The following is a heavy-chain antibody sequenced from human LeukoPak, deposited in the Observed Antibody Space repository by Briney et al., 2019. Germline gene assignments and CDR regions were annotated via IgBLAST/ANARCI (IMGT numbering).Heavy chain of an antibody. CDR3: ARSPVYYYYYMDV. V-gene: IGHV1-2*06. CDR1: GYTFTGYY. Sequence: GASVKVSCKASGYTFTGYYMHWVRQAPGQGLEWMGRINPNSGGTNYAQKFQGRVTMTRDTSISTAYMELSRLRSDDTAVYYCARSPVYYYYYMDVWGKGTTVTVPS. CDR2: INPNSGGT. J-gene: IGHJ6*03.